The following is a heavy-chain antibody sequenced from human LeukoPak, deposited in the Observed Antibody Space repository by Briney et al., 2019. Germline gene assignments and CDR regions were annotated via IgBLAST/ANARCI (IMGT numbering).Heavy chain of an antibody. CDR3: ARGRSSGRSAFDY. D-gene: IGHD6-19*01. CDR1: GFTFSSYA. CDR2: ISYDGSNK. V-gene: IGHV3-30-3*01. Sequence: GGSLRLSCAASGFTFSSYAMHWVRQAPGKGLEWVAVISYDGSNKYYADSVKGRFTISRDNSKNTLYLQMNSLRAEDTAVYYCARGRSSGRSAFDYWGQGTLVTVSS. J-gene: IGHJ4*02.